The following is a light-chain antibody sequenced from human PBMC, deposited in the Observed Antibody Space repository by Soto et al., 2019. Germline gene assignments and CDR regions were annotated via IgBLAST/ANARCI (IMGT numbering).Light chain of an antibody. J-gene: IGLJ2*01. CDR2: DND. CDR3: AAWDGSLNNVL. V-gene: IGLV1-44*01. Sequence: QFVLTQPPSASGTPGQRVTISCSGSGSSIGTNTVNWYRQLPGTAPKLLIYDNDQRPSGVPDRFSGSKSGTSASLAISGLQSEDEADYYCAAWDGSLNNVLFGGGTKLTVL. CDR1: GSSIGTNT.